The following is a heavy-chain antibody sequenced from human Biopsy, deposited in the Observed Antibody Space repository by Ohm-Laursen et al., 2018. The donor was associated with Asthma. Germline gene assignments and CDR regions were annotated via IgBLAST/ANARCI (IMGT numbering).Heavy chain of an antibody. CDR2: IYYSGST. D-gene: IGHD2-21*02. V-gene: IGHV4-59*01. CDR3: ARGISRVTGLFDHFDS. CDR1: GVSISSDY. Sequence: GTLSLTCTASGVSISSDYWSWIRQPPGEGLEWIGHIYYSGSTNYQPSLKSRVTISVDTSKNQFSLKLRSVTAADAAVYYCARGISRVTGLFDHFDSWGQGTLVTVSS. J-gene: IGHJ4*02.